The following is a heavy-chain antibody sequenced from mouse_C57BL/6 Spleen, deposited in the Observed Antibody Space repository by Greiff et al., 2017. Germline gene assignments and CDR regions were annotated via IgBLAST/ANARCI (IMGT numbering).Heavy chain of an antibody. CDR3: ARSYGSSSWFAY. CDR1: GYSFTDYN. Sequence: EVHLVESGPELVKPGASVKISCKASGYSFTDYNMNWVKQSNGKSLEWIGVINPNYGTTSYNQKFKGKATLTVDQSSSTAYMQLNSLTSEDSAVYYCARSYGSSSWFAYWGQGTLVTVSA. D-gene: IGHD1-1*01. V-gene: IGHV1-39*01. CDR2: INPNYGTT. J-gene: IGHJ3*01.